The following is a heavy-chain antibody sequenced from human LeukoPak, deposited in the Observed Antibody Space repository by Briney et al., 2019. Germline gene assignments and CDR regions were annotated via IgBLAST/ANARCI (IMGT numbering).Heavy chain of an antibody. D-gene: IGHD7-27*01. CDR1: GFTFSRYG. J-gene: IGHJ4*02. Sequence: GGSLRLSCAASGFTFSRYGMYWVRQAPGKGLEWVALISYDKSHRYYADSVKGRFTISRDDSKSTLSLQMNSLRVEDTAVYYCARDLAWGAFDYWGQGTLVSVSS. CDR3: ARDLAWGAFDY. V-gene: IGHV3-30*03. CDR2: ISYDKSHR.